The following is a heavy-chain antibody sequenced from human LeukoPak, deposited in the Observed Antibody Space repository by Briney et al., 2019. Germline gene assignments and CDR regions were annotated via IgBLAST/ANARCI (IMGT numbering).Heavy chain of an antibody. J-gene: IGHJ4*02. CDR2: IYYSGST. CDR3: ASYKGRKPTYTY. Sequence: PSETLSLTCTVSGGSISSGDYYWSWIRQPPGKGLEWIGYIYYSGSTYYNPSLKSRVTISVDTSKNQFSLKLSSVTAADTAVYYCASYKGRKPTYTYWGQGTLVTVSS. D-gene: IGHD1-1*01. CDR1: GGSISSGDYY. V-gene: IGHV4-30-4*01.